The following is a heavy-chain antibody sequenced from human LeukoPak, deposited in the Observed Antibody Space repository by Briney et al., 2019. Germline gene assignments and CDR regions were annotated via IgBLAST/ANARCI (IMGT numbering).Heavy chain of an antibody. CDR1: GFTFSSYG. CDR2: IWYDGSNK. V-gene: IGHV3-33*01. D-gene: IGHD5-24*01. J-gene: IGHJ4*02. Sequence: GGSLRLSCAASGFTFSSYGMHWDRQAPGKGLEWVAVIWYDGSNKYYADSVKGRFTISRDNSKNTLYLQMNSLRAEDTAVYYCAREDGYNHPAARQIGCFDYWGQGTLVTVSS. CDR3: AREDGYNHPAARQIGCFDY.